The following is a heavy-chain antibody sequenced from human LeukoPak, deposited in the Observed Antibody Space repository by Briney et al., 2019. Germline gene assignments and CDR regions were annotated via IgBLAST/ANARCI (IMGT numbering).Heavy chain of an antibody. CDR1: GGSISSYY. D-gene: IGHD3-3*01. CDR2: IYYSGST. V-gene: IGHV4-59*01. J-gene: IGHJ6*02. Sequence: SETLSPTCTVSGGSISSYYWSWIRQPPGKGLEWIGYIYYSGSTNYNPSLKSRVTISVDTSKNQFSLKLSSVTAADTAVYYCARVSHYGTYYDFWSGSDPEYYGMDVWGQGTTVTVSS. CDR3: ARVSHYGTYYDFWSGSDPEYYGMDV.